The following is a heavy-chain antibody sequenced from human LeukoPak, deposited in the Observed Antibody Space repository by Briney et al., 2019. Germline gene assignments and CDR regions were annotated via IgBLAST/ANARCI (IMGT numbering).Heavy chain of an antibody. CDR1: GGTFSSYA. V-gene: IGHV1-69*01. CDR3: ARSVGYYYGSGSLYYCGMDV. Sequence: EASVKVSCKASGGTFSSYAISWVRQAPGQGLEWMGGIIPIFGTANYAQKFQGRVTITADESTSTAYMELSSLRSEDTAVYYCARSVGYYYGSGSLYYCGMDVWGKGTTVTVSS. J-gene: IGHJ6*04. D-gene: IGHD3-10*01. CDR2: IIPIFGTA.